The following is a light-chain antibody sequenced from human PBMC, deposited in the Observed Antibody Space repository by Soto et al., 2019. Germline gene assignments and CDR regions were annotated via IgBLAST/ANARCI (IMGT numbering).Light chain of an antibody. CDR2: DAY. Sequence: EIALTQSRGTLSLTPGERATLSCRAHQSASSRYLASYRKKPGQAPRLIIYDAYSRATGIPDRFSGSGSGTEFTLPINSLQSEDSAVYYCQQHNQWHITFGQGTRLEIK. CDR3: QQHNQWHIT. V-gene: IGKV3D-20*02. CDR1: QSASSRY. J-gene: IGKJ5*01.